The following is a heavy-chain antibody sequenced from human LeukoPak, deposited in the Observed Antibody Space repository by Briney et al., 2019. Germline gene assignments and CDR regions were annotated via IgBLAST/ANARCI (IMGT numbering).Heavy chain of an antibody. D-gene: IGHD6-6*01. CDR3: ARGGPSRPLAR. Sequence: GGSLRLSCAASGFTFNSYEMNWARQAPGKGLEWVSYISSSGSPIYYADSVKGRFSISRDTAKNSLYLQMNSLRAEDTAVYYCARGGPSRPLARWGQGTLVTVSS. CDR2: ISSSGSPI. V-gene: IGHV3-48*03. J-gene: IGHJ4*02. CDR1: GFTFNSYE.